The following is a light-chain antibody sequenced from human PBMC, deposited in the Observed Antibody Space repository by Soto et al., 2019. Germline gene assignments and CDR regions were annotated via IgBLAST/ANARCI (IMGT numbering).Light chain of an antibody. V-gene: IGKV1-5*01. CDR3: QHMRT. J-gene: IGKJ1*01. Sequence: DIQMTQSPSTLSASIGDRVTITCRASQNINNWIAWYQQKPGKAPKFLIYDASTLESGVPSRFSGSGFGTEFSLTLSSLQHDDFGSYYCQHMRTFGQGTKVEMK. CDR1: QNINNW. CDR2: DAS.